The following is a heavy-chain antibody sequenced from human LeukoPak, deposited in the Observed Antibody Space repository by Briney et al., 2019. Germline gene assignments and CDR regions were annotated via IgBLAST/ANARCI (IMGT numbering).Heavy chain of an antibody. CDR3: ARGGGRITIFGVVPNWFDP. Sequence: PGGSLRLSCAASGFTFSSYDMPWVRQAPGKGLEWVSYISGSGTTIYYADSVKGRFTISRDNAKNSLYLQVNSLRVEDTAVYYCARGGGRITIFGVVPNWFDPWGQGTLVTVSS. V-gene: IGHV3-48*03. CDR1: GFTFSSYD. J-gene: IGHJ5*02. D-gene: IGHD3-3*01. CDR2: ISGSGTTI.